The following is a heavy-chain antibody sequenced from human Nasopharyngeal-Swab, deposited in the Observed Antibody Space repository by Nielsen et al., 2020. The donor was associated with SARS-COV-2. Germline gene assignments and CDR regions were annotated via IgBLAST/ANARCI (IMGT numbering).Heavy chain of an antibody. V-gene: IGHV4-4*07. J-gene: IGHJ6*02. CDR3: ARDKRPTSMDL. CDR1: GCSINSDY. CDR2: IYSSGST. D-gene: IGHD1-1*01. Sequence: SETLSLTCNVSGCSINSDYWSWIRQPAGKGLEWIGRIYSSGSTNYNPSLKSRVTMSVDKSNNQVSLKLSSVTAADTAVYYCARDKRPTSMDLWGQGTTVTVSS.